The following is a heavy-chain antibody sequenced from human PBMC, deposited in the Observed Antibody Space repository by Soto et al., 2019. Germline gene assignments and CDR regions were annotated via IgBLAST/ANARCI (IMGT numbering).Heavy chain of an antibody. D-gene: IGHD1-26*01. CDR2: VYYTGTT. Sequence: PSETLPLTCTVSGGSIKNTGANWGWVRQPPGKGLEWIGSVYYTGTTYYNPSLQSRVTISIDTSKNQYSLSVNSVAAADTAVYYCATHTSGSRNGPHTWGQGTLVTVSS. J-gene: IGHJ5*02. V-gene: IGHV4-39*01. CDR1: GGSIKNTGAN. CDR3: ATHTSGSRNGPHT.